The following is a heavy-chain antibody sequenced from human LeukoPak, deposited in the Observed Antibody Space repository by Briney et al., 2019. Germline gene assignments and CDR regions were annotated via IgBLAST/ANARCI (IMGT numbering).Heavy chain of an antibody. CDR1: GYTFTSYY. CDR2: INPSGGST. CDR3: ARDRAGWARLDY. J-gene: IGHJ4*02. V-gene: IGHV1-46*01. D-gene: IGHD5-24*01. Sequence: GASVKVSCKASGYTFTSYYMHWVRQAPGQGLEWMGIINPSGGSTSYAQKFQGRATMTRDTSTSTVYMELSSLRSEDTAVYYCARDRAGWARLDYWGQGTLVTVSS.